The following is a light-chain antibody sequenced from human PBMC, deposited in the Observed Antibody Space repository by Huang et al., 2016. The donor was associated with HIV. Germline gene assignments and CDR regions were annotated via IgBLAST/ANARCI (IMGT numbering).Light chain of an antibody. CDR3: QQSYSTPRMYT. V-gene: IGKV1-39*01. CDR2: ATS. J-gene: IGKJ2*01. Sequence: DIQMTQSPSSLSASVGDRVTISCRASQSISIYLNWYHQRPGKAPKLLIYATSNLQSGVPSRFSGSGSVTNFTLTISSLQPEDFATYYCQQSYSTPRMYTFGQGTKLEIK. CDR1: QSISIY.